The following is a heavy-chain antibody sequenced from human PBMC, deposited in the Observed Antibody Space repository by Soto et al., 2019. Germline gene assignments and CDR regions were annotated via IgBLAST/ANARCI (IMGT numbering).Heavy chain of an antibody. D-gene: IGHD1-26*01. CDR1: GFTFSSYA. J-gene: IGHJ4*02. V-gene: IGHV3-23*01. CDR2: ISGSGGST. Sequence: EVQLLESGGGLVQPGGSLRLSCAGSGFTFSSYAMSWVRQAPGKGLEWVSAISGSGGSTYYADSVKGRFTISRDNSKNTLYLQMNSLGAEDMAVYYCAANSGSYYWFDYWGQGTLVTVSS. CDR3: AANSGSYYWFDY.